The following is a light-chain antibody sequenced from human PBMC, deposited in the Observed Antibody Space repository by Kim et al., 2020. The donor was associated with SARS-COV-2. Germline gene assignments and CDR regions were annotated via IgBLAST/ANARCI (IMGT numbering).Light chain of an antibody. J-gene: IGLJ3*02. V-gene: IGLV2-14*03. CDR1: SSDVGGYNY. Sequence: QSVLTQPASVSGSPGQSMTISCTGSSSDVGGYNYVSWYQQHPGKAPKLMIYDVSKRPSGISNRFSGSKSGNTASLTISGLQAEDEADYYCSSYTSSSALVFGGGTQLTVL. CDR2: DVS. CDR3: SSYTSSSALV.